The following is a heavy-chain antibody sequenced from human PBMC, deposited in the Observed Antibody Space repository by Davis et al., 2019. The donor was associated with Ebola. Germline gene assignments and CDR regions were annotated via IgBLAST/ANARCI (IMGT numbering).Heavy chain of an antibody. CDR1: GNSFAPHW. Sequence: GGSLRLPCKDSGNSFAPHWIGWVRHMPGKGLEWMGIIYTGDFDTRYSPSFRGQVTISADKSIKTAYLQWSSLKASDTAMYYCASLRRTITGMDDGFDIWGQGTMVTVSA. CDR3: ASLRRTITGMDDGFDI. V-gene: IGHV5-51*03. CDR2: IYTGDFDT. J-gene: IGHJ3*02. D-gene: IGHD1-20*01.